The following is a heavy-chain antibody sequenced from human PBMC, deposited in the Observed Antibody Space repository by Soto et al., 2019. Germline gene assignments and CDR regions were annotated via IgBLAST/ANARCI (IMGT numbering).Heavy chain of an antibody. Sequence: ASVKVSCKVSGYTLTELSMHWVRQAPGKGLEWMGGFDPEDGETIYAQKFQGRVTMTEDTSTDTAYMELSSLRSEDTAVYYCATEGYSSSSGVYYYYGMDVWGQGTTVTVS. CDR3: ATEGYSSSSGVYYYYGMDV. J-gene: IGHJ6*02. CDR2: FDPEDGET. D-gene: IGHD6-6*01. V-gene: IGHV1-24*01. CDR1: GYTLTELS.